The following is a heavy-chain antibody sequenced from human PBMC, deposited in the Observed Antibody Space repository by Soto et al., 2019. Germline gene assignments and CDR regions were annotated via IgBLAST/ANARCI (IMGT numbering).Heavy chain of an antibody. V-gene: IGHV3-30*18. D-gene: IGHD2-2*02. CDR1: GFTFSSYG. J-gene: IGHJ4*02. CDR2: ISYDGSNK. Sequence: PGGSLRLSCAASGFTFSSYGMHWVRQAPGKGLEWVAVISYDGSNKYCADSVKGRFTISRDNSKNTLYLQMNSLRAEDTAVYYCAKAADTRAVDYWGQGTLVTVSS. CDR3: AKAADTRAVDY.